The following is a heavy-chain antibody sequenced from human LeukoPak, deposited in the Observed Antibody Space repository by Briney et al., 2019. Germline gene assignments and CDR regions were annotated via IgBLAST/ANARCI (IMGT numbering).Heavy chain of an antibody. CDR3: AREFGDYVWGSYRHYYFDY. V-gene: IGHV3-21*05. Sequence: GGSLRLSCAASGFTFSSSAMSWVRQAPGKGLEWVSYISSSSSYTNYADSVKGRFTISRDNAKNSLYLQMNSLRAEDTAVYYCAREFGDYVWGSYRHYYFDYWGQGTLVTVSS. D-gene: IGHD3-16*02. CDR1: GFTFSSSA. CDR2: ISSSSSYT. J-gene: IGHJ4*02.